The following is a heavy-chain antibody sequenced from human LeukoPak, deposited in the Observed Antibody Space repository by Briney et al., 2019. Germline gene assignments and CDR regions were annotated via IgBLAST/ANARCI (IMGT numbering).Heavy chain of an antibody. Sequence: GASVKVSCKASGYTFTSYYMHWVRQAPGQGLEWMGIINPSGSSTSYAQKFQGRVTMTRDTSTSTVYMELSSLRSEDTAVYYCAREPPFHCGGDCYFDYWGQGTLVTVSS. CDR1: GYTFTSYY. J-gene: IGHJ4*02. CDR3: AREPPFHCGGDCYFDY. CDR2: INPSGSST. D-gene: IGHD2-21*02. V-gene: IGHV1-46*01.